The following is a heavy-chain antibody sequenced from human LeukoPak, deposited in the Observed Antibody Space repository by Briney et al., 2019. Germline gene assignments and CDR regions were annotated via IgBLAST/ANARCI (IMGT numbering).Heavy chain of an antibody. Sequence: SQTLSLTCTVSGGSISSGSYYWGWIRQPPGKGLEWIGSIYNRGSTYYNPSLKSRVTISVDTSRNQFSLKLNSVTAADTAVYYCARSGSGYLRYYFDYWGQGTLVTVSS. V-gene: IGHV4-39*01. CDR2: IYNRGST. J-gene: IGHJ4*02. CDR1: GGSISSGSYY. D-gene: IGHD5-12*01. CDR3: ARSGSGYLRYYFDY.